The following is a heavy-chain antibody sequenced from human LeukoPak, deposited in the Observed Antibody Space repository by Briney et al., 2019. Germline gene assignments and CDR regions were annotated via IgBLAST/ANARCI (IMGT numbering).Heavy chain of an antibody. CDR1: GGSFSGYY. CDR2: INHSGST. J-gene: IGHJ5*02. D-gene: IGHD2-2*01. Sequence: SETLSLTCAVYGGSFSGYYWSWIRQPPGKGLEWIGEINHSGSTNYNPTLKSRVTISVDTSKNQFSLKLSSVTAADTAVYYCAPKADCSSTSCYGWFDPWGQGTLVTVSS. CDR3: APKADCSSTSCYGWFDP. V-gene: IGHV4-34*01.